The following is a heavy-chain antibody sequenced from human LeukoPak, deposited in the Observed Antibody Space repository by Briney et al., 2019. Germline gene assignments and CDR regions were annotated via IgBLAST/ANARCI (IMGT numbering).Heavy chain of an antibody. CDR3: ARSGAVAGTFYYGMDV. D-gene: IGHD6-19*01. V-gene: IGHV5-10-1*01. CDR1: GYNFTSYW. J-gene: IGHJ6*04. Sequence: GESLKISCKGSGYNFTSYWISWVRQMPGKGLEWMGRIDPSDSYTNYSPSFQGHVTISADKSISTAYLQWSSLKASDTAMYYCARSGAVAGTFYYGMDVWGKGTTVTASS. CDR2: IDPSDSYT.